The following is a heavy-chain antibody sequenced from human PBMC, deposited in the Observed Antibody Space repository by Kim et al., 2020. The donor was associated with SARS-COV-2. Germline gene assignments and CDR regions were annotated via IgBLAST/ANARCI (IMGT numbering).Heavy chain of an antibody. CDR1: GFTFSNAW. CDR2: VKSNTDGGTT. V-gene: IGHV3-15*01. D-gene: IGHD3-22*01. J-gene: IGHJ4*02. CDR3: ATQSMFYYDTSGYQHFDY. Sequence: GGSLRLSCAASGFTFSNAWMSWVRQAPGKGLEWVGRVKSNTDGGTTDDAAPVKGRFTISSDDSKNTLYLQMSRLKTEDTAVYCCATQSMFYYDTSGYQHFDYWGQGTLVTVSS.